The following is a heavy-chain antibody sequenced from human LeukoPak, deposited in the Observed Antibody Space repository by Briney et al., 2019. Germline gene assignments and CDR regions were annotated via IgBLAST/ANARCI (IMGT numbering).Heavy chain of an antibody. CDR3: ARYSGYGPFDY. J-gene: IGHJ4*02. CDR2: IYYSGST. D-gene: IGHD5-12*01. Sequence: PSETLSLTCTVSGGSISSYYWGWIRQPPGKGLEWIGSIYYSGSTYYNPSLKSRVTISVDTSKNQFSLKLSSVTAADTAVYYCARYSGYGPFDYWGQGTLVTVSS. V-gene: IGHV4-39*07. CDR1: GGSISSYY.